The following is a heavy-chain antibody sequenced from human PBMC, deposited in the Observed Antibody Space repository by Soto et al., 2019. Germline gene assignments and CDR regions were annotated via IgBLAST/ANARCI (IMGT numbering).Heavy chain of an antibody. D-gene: IGHD3-22*01. CDR1: GFTFSSYG. CDR3: AKVLDYYDSSGLSLLH. V-gene: IGHV3-30*18. CDR2: ISYDGSNK. J-gene: IGHJ4*02. Sequence: QVQLVESGGGVVQPGRSLRLSCAASGFTFSSYGMHWVRQAPGKGLEWVAVISYDGSNKYYADSVKGRFTISRDNSKNTLYLQMHRLGAEDTAVYYCAKVLDYYDSSGLSLLHWGQGTLVTVSS.